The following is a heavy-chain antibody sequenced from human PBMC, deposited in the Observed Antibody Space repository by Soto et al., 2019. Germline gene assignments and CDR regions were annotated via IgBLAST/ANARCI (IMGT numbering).Heavy chain of an antibody. V-gene: IGHV4-31*03. CDR3: ARSSPVVTAP. CDR2: LYNSGSN. J-gene: IGHJ5*02. CDR1: GCSISSGGYY. Sequence: QVQLQESGPGLVKPSPTLSLTCTVSGCSISSGGYYWSWLRHHPGKGLEWIVYLYNSGSNYYNPYRKSRITRTVDTSKNQFDLKLSSVTDADTAVYYCARSSPVVTAPWGQGTLVTVSS. D-gene: IGHD2-21*02.